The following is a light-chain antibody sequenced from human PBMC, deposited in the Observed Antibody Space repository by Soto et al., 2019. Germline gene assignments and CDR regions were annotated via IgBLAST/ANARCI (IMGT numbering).Light chain of an antibody. Sequence: DIQMTQSPSSLSASIADRVTITCRASQSISNYLNWYQQKPGKAPRLLIYKASTLEIGVPSRFSGSGSGTEFTLTISSLQPDDVATYYCQQYNDYSWTFGQGTKVDIK. CDR1: QSISNY. J-gene: IGKJ1*01. CDR3: QQYNDYSWT. V-gene: IGKV1-5*03. CDR2: KAS.